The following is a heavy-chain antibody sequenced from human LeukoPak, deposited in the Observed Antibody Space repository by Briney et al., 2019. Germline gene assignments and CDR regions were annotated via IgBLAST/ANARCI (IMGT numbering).Heavy chain of an antibody. Sequence: GGSLRLSCAASGFTFVNYWMHWVRQAPGKGLVWVARTNSDGGNTNYADFAKGRFGISRDNAKNTLYLQLNSLRDEDTAVYFRARDISVADGFDYWGQGTLVTVSS. CDR2: TNSDGGNT. CDR3: ARDISVADGFDY. D-gene: IGHD6-19*01. V-gene: IGHV3-74*01. CDR1: GFTFVNYW. J-gene: IGHJ4*02.